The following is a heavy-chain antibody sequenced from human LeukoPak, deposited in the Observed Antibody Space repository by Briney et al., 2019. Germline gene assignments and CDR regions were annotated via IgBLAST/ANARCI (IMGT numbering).Heavy chain of an antibody. Sequence: GGSLRLSCAASGFSLSGYWMTWVRQAPGKGLEWVARLHADGVEQNYVDSVTGRFTMSRDNAKNSLDLQMNSLRVEDTAVYYCARGGYSFDYLGQGTLVAVSS. CDR3: ARGGYSFDY. CDR2: LHADGVEQ. CDR1: GFSLSGYW. D-gene: IGHD5-18*01. J-gene: IGHJ4*02. V-gene: IGHV3-7*01.